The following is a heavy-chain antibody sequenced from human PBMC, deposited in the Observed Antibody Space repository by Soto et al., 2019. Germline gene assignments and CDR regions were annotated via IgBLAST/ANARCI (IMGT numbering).Heavy chain of an antibody. CDR2: IDHSDSYT. J-gene: IGHJ6*02. CDR3: ATQPYDYGDYYYGMDV. D-gene: IGHD4-17*01. CDR1: GCSFTSYW. V-gene: IGHV5-10-1*01. Sequence: EVQLVQSGAEVKKPGESLRISCKGSGCSFTSYWNSWVRQMPGKGLEWMGRIDHSDSYTNYSPSLQGHVTISAHKSISTAYLQWSSLKASDTAMYYCATQPYDYGDYYYGMDVWGQGTTVTVSS.